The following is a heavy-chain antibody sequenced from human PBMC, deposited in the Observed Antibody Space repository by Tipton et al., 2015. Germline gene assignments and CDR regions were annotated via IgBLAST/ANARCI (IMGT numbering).Heavy chain of an antibody. CDR2: ISNTGGRT. V-gene: IGHV3-23*01. D-gene: IGHD3-22*01. CDR1: GFNFISVA. J-gene: IGHJ4*02. CDR3: AREVWYYDSSGYDY. Sequence: SLRLSCAASGFNFISVAMSWVRQAPGEGLEWVATISNTGGRTYYADSVKGRFTVSRDNYRNTLYLQLSSPRAEDTAVYYCAREVWYYDSSGYDYWGQGTLVTVSS.